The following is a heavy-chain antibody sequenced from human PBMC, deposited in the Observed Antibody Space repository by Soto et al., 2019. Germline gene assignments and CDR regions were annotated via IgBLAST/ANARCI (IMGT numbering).Heavy chain of an antibody. CDR1: GYTFTSYA. CDR3: ARDGGIAAAGTHYYYGMDV. J-gene: IGHJ6*02. D-gene: IGHD6-13*01. CDR2: INAGNGKT. V-gene: IGHV1-3*01. Sequence: ASVKVSCTASGYTFTSYAMHWVRQAPGQRLEWMGWINAGNGKTGYAQKFQGRVTITADESTSTAYMELSSLRSEDTAVYYCARDGGIAAAGTHYYYGMDVWGQGTTVTVSS.